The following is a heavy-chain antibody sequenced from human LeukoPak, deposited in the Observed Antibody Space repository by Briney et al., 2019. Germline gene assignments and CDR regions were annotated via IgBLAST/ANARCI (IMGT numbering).Heavy chain of an antibody. CDR1: GFTVSSNY. Sequence: PGGSLRLSCAASGFTVSSNYMSWVRQAPGKGLEWVSVIYSGGSTYYADSVKGRFTISRDNSKNTLYLQMNSLRAEDTAVYYCARVPEAAAVDYWGQGTLVTVSS. CDR3: ARVPEAAAVDY. D-gene: IGHD6-13*01. CDR2: IYSGGST. V-gene: IGHV3-53*01. J-gene: IGHJ4*02.